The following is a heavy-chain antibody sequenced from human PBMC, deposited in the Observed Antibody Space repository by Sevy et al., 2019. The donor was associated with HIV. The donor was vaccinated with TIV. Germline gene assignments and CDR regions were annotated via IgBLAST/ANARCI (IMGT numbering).Heavy chain of an antibody. D-gene: IGHD3-22*01. CDR3: AKDRALSRYYYDRGEKSR. J-gene: IGHJ4*02. Sequence: GGSLRLSCVASGFNLSKYGMSWVRQAPGKGLEWVSGISGSSYSTYYADSGKGRFTIYKDKSKNTLYVQMNSLRAEDTAVYYCAKDRALSRYYYDRGEKSRWGQGTLVTVSS. CDR1: GFNLSKYG. CDR2: ISGSSYST. V-gene: IGHV3-23*01.